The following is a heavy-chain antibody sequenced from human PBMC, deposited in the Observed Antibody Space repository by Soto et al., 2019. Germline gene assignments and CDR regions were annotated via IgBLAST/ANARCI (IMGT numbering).Heavy chain of an antibody. D-gene: IGHD2-8*01. Sequence: QVQLVQSGNEVKEPGASVKVSCKASGYTFSRSAFSWLRQAPGQGLEWMGWISVYSGITNYAQKFKDRAMMTTDTSTSTAYMEFRSLGSDDTAVYYCTRDLSWSKSNGKWQTKEGNYGMDVWGQGTTVTISS. CDR3: TRDLSWSKSNGKWQTKEGNYGMDV. J-gene: IGHJ6*02. CDR1: GYTFSRSA. V-gene: IGHV1-18*01. CDR2: ISVYSGIT.